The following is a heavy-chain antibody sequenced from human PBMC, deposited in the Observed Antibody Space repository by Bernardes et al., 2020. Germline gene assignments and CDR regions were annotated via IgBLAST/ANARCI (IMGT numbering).Heavy chain of an antibody. D-gene: IGHD2-2*01. V-gene: IGHV4-34*01. CDR1: GGSFSGYY. Sequence: SETLSLPCAVYGGSFSGYYWSWIRQPPGKGLEWIGEINHSGSTNYNPSLKSRVTISVDTSKNQFSLKLSSVTAADTAVYYCARERVCSSTSCYAASGFDPWGQGTLVTVSS. CDR3: ARERVCSSTSCYAASGFDP. CDR2: INHSGST. J-gene: IGHJ5*02.